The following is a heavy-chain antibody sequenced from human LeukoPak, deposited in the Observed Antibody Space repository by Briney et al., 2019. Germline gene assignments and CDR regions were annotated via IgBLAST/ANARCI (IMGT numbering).Heavy chain of an antibody. J-gene: IGHJ4*02. CDR1: GFTFDDYA. Sequence: PGGSLRLSCAASGFTFDDYAMHWVRQAPGKGLGWVSLITWDGDSTYYADSVKGRFTISRDNSKNYLYLQMNSLRAEDTALYYCAKGTSSWHEFDSWGQGTLVTVSS. CDR2: ITWDGDST. CDR3: AKGTSSWHEFDS. D-gene: IGHD6-13*01. V-gene: IGHV3-43D*03.